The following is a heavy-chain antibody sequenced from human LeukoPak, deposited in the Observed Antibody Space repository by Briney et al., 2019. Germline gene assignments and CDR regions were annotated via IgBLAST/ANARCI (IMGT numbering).Heavy chain of an antibody. D-gene: IGHD5-18*01. J-gene: IGHJ4*02. CDR1: GGSISSYY. V-gene: IGHV4-59*01. CDR2: IYYSGST. CDR3: ARAPDTAMVVDY. Sequence: SETLSLTCTVSGGSISSYYWSWIRQPPGKGLEWIGYIYYSGSTNYNPSFKSRVTISVDTSKNQFSLKLSSVTAADTAVYYCARAPDTAMVVDYWGQGTLVTVSS.